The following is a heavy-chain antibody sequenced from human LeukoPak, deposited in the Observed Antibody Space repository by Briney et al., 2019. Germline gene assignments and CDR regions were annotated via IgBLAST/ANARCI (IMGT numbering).Heavy chain of an antibody. D-gene: IGHD5-24*01. J-gene: IGHJ4*02. V-gene: IGHV3-30*04. CDR1: GFTFSSYA. CDR3: ARAEEERWGYVDY. Sequence: GGSLRLSCAASGFTFSSYAMHWVRQAPGKGLEWVAVISYDGSNKYYADSVKGRFTISRDNAKNSLYLQMNSLRDEDTAVYYCARAEEERWGYVDYWGQGTLVTVSS. CDR2: ISYDGSNK.